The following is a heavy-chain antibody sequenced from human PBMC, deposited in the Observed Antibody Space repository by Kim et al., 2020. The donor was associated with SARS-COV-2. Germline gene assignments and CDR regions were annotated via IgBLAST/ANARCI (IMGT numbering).Heavy chain of an antibody. CDR3: ARVDGGHVEVNYYYMDV. D-gene: IGHD5-12*01. Sequence: GGSLSLSCAASGFTFSNYVMNWVRQPPGKGLEWVAVICSDGKIKYYMDSVKGRFTISRDNTKNTVYLQMNSLRVEDTAVYYCARVDGGHVEVNYYYMDVWGKGTTVTVSS. V-gene: IGHV3-33*01. J-gene: IGHJ6*03. CDR1: GFTFSNYV. CDR2: ICSDGKIK.